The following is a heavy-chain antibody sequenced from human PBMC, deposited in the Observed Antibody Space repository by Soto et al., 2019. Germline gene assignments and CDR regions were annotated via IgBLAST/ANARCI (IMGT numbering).Heavy chain of an antibody. D-gene: IGHD4-17*01. CDR3: ARMLPLATVTTQRDDYYGMDV. V-gene: IGHV1-69*01. CDR1: GGTFSSYA. CDR2: IIPIFGTA. Sequence: QVQLVQSGAEVKKPGSSVKVSCKASGGTFSSYAISWVRQAPGQGLEWMGWIIPIFGTANYAQKFQGRVTITADESTSTAYMELSSLRSEDTAVYYCARMLPLATVTTQRDDYYGMDVWGQGTTVTVSS. J-gene: IGHJ6*02.